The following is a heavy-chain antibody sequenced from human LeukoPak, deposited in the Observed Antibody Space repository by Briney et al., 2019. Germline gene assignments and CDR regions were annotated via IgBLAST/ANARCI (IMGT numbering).Heavy chain of an antibody. J-gene: IGHJ4*02. V-gene: IGHV3-30-3*01. CDR1: GYTFSSYA. CDR3: ARDPSMVRGVIMYYSDY. D-gene: IGHD3-10*01. CDR2: ISYDGSNK. Sequence: GGSLRLSCAASGYTFSSYAMHWVRQAPGKGLEWVAVISYDGSNKYYADSVKGRFTISRDNSKNTLYLQMNSLRAEDTAVYYCARDPSMVRGVIMYYSDYWGQGTLVTVSS.